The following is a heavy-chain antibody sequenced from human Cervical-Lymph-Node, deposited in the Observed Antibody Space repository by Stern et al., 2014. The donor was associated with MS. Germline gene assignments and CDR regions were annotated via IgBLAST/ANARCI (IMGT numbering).Heavy chain of an antibody. Sequence: QVQLQESGPGLVKPSEALSLNCAVSGGSVSSGHCHWSWIRQPPGKGLEWIGFVDTTGRPKWIPSLQGRVTISLNTSKNQFSLKLAGVTAADAAVYYCARVGWGGDSWGQGTHVTVSS. D-gene: IGHD6-19*01. CDR2: VDTTGRP. CDR3: ARVGWGGDS. CDR1: GGSVSSGHCH. J-gene: IGHJ4*02. V-gene: IGHV4-61*01.